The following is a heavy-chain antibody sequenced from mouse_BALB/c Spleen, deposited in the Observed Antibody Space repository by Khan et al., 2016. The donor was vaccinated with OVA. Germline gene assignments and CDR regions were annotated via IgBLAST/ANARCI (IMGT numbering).Heavy chain of an antibody. CDR3: ASHLTGSFAY. CDR2: ISSDGTYT. CDR1: GFTFSVYS. V-gene: IGHV5-6*01. Sequence: EVQRVESGGDLVKPGGSLKLSCAASGFTFSVYSMSWVRQTPDKRLEWVATISSDGTYTYYPDSVKGRFTISRDNAKNTLFLQMISLKSEDTAMYYCASHLTGSFAYWGQGTLGTVSA. D-gene: IGHD4-1*01. J-gene: IGHJ3*01.